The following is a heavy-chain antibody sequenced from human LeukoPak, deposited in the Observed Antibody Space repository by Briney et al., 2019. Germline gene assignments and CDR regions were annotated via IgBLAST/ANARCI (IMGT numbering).Heavy chain of an antibody. J-gene: IGHJ3*02. CDR1: GGSLSTYY. D-gene: IGHD3-22*01. V-gene: IGHV4-59*01. Sequence: SDTLSLTCTVSGGSLSTYYWSWIRQPRGKALEWIGYIYYSASTTYNPSLKSRVTMSRDTSKNQFSLKLSSVTAADTAVYYCSRDTAMIVVGHAFDIWGQGTMVTVSS. CDR3: SRDTAMIVVGHAFDI. CDR2: IYYSAST.